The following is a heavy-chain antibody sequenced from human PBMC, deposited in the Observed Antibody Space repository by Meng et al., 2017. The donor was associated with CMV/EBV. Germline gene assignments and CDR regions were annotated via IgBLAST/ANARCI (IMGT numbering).Heavy chain of an antibody. D-gene: IGHD2-2*01. Sequence: QVLLEESGPRLVNSSEHLSLTCTVSGGSISSGDYSWSWIRQPPGKGLEWIGYIYYSGSTYYNPSLKSRVTISVDTSKNQFSLKLSSVTAADTAVYYCARVGRTSCYDYWGQGTLVTVSS. CDR1: GGSISSGDYS. CDR2: IYYSGST. J-gene: IGHJ4*02. CDR3: ARVGRTSCYDY. V-gene: IGHV4-30-4*08.